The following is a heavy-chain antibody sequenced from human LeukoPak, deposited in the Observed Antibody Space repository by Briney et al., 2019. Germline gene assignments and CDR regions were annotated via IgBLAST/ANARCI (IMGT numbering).Heavy chain of an antibody. CDR2: IDRGGVT. Sequence: PGGSLRFSGAASGLSVSDYFMAWVRQAPGKGLKWVSHIDRGGVTEDADSVKGRFTVSRDTSTNILYLQMSSLRADDTAMYYCARGRASTTIFDYWGQGTLVTVSS. D-gene: IGHD5-12*01. CDR1: GLSVSDYF. V-gene: IGHV3-53*01. CDR3: ARGRASTTIFDY. J-gene: IGHJ4*02.